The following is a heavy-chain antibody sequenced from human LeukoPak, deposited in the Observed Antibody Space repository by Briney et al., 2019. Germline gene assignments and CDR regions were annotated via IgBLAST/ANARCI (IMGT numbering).Heavy chain of an antibody. J-gene: IGHJ4*02. CDR1: GGSFSGYY. D-gene: IGHD3-16*02. V-gene: IGHV4-34*01. Sequence: PSETLSLTCAVYGGSFSGYYWSSIRQPPGKGVEWSGEINHSGSTNYNPSLKSRVTISVDTSKNQFSLKLSSVTAADTAVYYCARGGYYDYVWGSYRFPRYFDYWGQGTLVTVSS. CDR3: ARGGYYDYVWGSYRFPRYFDY. CDR2: INHSGST.